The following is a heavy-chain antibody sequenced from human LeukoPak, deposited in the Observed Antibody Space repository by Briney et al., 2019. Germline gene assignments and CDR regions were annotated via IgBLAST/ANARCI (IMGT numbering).Heavy chain of an antibody. Sequence: VASVKVSCKASGYTFTSNYIHWVRQAPGQGLEWMGMIYPRDGNTGYAQKFQGRVTMTRNTSISTAYMELSSLRSEDTAVYYCARDQGPYYYDSSGSGFDPWGQGTLVAVSS. J-gene: IGHJ5*02. CDR1: GYTFTSNY. V-gene: IGHV1-46*01. CDR2: IYPRDGNT. CDR3: ARDQGPYYYDSSGSGFDP. D-gene: IGHD3-22*01.